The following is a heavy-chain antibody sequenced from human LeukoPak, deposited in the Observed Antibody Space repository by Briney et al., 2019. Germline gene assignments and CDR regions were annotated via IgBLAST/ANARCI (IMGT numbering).Heavy chain of an antibody. CDR2: INHSGST. J-gene: IGHJ3*02. CDR1: GGSFSGYY. Sequence: PSETLSLTCAVYGGSFSGYYWSWIRQPPGKGLEWIGEINHSGSTNYNPSLKSRVTISVDTSKNQFSLKLSSVTAADTAVYYCASSGRLDAFDIWGQGTMVTVSS. CDR3: ASSGRLDAFDI. V-gene: IGHV4-34*01. D-gene: IGHD1-26*01.